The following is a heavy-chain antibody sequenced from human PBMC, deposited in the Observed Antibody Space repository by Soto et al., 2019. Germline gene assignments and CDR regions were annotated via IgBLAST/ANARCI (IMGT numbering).Heavy chain of an antibody. CDR2: INAGNFNT. D-gene: IGHD6-25*01. J-gene: IGHJ4*02. CDR1: GYTFTSYA. V-gene: IGHV1-3*01. CDR3: ASGAAAGPFDY. Sequence: ASVKVSCKASGYTFTSYAMHLVRQAPVQILELIVWINAGNFNTKYSQKFQGRFTITMYTSAITSYIELIILRSEDTAVYYCASGAAAGPFDYWGQGTLVTVSS.